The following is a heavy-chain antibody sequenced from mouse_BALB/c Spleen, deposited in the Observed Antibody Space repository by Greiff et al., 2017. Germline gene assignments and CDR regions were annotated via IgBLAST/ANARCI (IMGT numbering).Heavy chain of an antibody. CDR2: INPYNGDT. J-gene: IGHJ4*01. CDR3: ARGYYGSSYGYYAMDY. V-gene: IGHV1-20*02. CDR1: GYSFTGYF. Sequence: VQLQQSGPELVKPGASVKISCKASGYSFTGYFMNWVMQSHGKSLEWIGRINPYNGDTFYNQKFKGKATLTVDKSSSTAHMELRSLASEDSAVYYCARGYYGSSYGYYAMDYWGQGTSVTVSS. D-gene: IGHD1-1*01.